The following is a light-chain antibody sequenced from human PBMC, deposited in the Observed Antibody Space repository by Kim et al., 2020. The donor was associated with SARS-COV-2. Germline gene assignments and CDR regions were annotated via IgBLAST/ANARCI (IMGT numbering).Light chain of an antibody. Sequence: EIVMTQSPATLSVSPWERATLSCRASQSLATTLAWYQQKPGQPPRLLIYGASIRATGIPARFSGSGSGTEFTLTINGLRSDDFAVYYCQHYNEWPLTFGGGTKVDIK. CDR1: QSLATT. CDR2: GAS. J-gene: IGKJ4*01. CDR3: QHYNEWPLT. V-gene: IGKV3-15*01.